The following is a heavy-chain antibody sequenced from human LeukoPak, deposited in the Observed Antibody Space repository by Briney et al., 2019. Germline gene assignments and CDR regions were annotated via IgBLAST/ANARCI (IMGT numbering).Heavy chain of an antibody. CDR1: GYTFTGYY. Sequence: GASVKVSCKASGYTFTGYYMHWGRQAPGQGREWMGWINPNSGGTNYAQKFQGRVSMIRDTSIRTDYMQLSRLRSDDTAVYYCARSPHILTGENFDFWGQGTLLTVSS. V-gene: IGHV1-2*02. CDR3: ARSPHILTGENFDF. CDR2: INPNSGGT. D-gene: IGHD3-9*01. J-gene: IGHJ4*02.